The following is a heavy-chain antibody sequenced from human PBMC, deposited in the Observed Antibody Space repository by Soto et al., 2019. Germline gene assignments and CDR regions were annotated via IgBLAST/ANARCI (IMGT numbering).Heavy chain of an antibody. V-gene: IGHV3-30*18. D-gene: IGHD4-17*01. Sequence: QVQLVESGGGVVQPGRSLRLSCAASGFTFSSDGMHWVRQAPGKGLEWVAVISYDGGNKYYADSVKGRFTISRDNSKNTMYLQMSSLSDEDTAVYYCAKATTVTTGFFDLWGRGTLVTVSS. CDR1: GFTFSSDG. CDR2: ISYDGGNK. CDR3: AKATTVTTGFFDL. J-gene: IGHJ2*01.